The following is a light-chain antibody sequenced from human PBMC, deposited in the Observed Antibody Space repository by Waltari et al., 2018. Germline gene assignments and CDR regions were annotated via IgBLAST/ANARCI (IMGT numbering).Light chain of an antibody. CDR3: LLYHKDAQLWV. Sequence: QTVVTQEPSLTVSPGGTVTLTCASSTGAVTSGYFPIWFQQKPGQAPRPLIYSTSTKHPWTPARFSGSLLGDKAALTLSAVQPEDEAEYYCLLYHKDAQLWVFGGGTTLTVL. V-gene: IGLV7-43*01. CDR1: TGAVTSGYF. J-gene: IGLJ3*02. CDR2: STS.